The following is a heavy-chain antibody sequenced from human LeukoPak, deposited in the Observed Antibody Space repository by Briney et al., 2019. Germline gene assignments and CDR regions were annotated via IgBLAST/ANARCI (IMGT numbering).Heavy chain of an antibody. CDR3: ARRSPDYVWGSYRPYFDY. CDR2: IYYSGST. J-gene: IGHJ4*02. V-gene: IGHV4-31*03. D-gene: IGHD3-16*02. CDR1: GGSISSGGYY. Sequence: SQTLSLTCTVSGGSISSGGYYWSWIRQHPGKGLEWIGYIYYSGSTYYNPSLKSRVTISVDTSKNQFSLKLSSVTAADTAVYYCARRSPDYVWGSYRPYFDYWGREPWSPSPQ.